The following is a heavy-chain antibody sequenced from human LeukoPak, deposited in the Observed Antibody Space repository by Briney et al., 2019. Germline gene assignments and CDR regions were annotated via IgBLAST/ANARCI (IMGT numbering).Heavy chain of an antibody. J-gene: IGHJ5*02. V-gene: IGHV1-2*02. CDR3: ARDSSGWYRWFDL. Sequence: ASVKVSCKASGYTFTGYYMHWVRQAPGQGLEWKGWINPNSGGTNYAQKFQGRVTMTRDTSISTAYMELSRLTSDDTAVYYCARDSSGWYRWFDLWGQGTLVTVSS. D-gene: IGHD6-19*01. CDR2: INPNSGGT. CDR1: GYTFTGYY.